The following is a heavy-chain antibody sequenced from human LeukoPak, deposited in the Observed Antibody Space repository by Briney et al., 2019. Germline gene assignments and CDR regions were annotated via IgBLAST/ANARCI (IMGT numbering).Heavy chain of an antibody. D-gene: IGHD6-6*01. CDR2: IYYSGST. V-gene: IGHV4-39*01. CDR3: ARREQLASYYYYYMDV. CDR1: GGSISSSSYY. J-gene: IGHJ6*03. Sequence: SETLSLTCTVSGGSISSSSYYWGWIRQPPGKGLEWIGSIYYSGSTYYNPSLKSRVTISVDTSKSQFSLKLSSVTAADTAVYYCARREQLASYYYYYMDVWGKGTTVTVSS.